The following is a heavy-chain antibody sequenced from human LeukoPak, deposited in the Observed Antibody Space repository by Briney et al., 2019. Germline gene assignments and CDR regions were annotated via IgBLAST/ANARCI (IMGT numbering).Heavy chain of an antibody. CDR1: GFPFSNYW. Sequence: GGSLRLSCAGSGFPFSNYWMAWVRQAPGKGLEWVANMKEDGGEINYVDSVKGRFTISRDNAKNSLDLQMNSLRVNDTAVYYCVRDRGYSTFDYWGQGTLVIVSS. CDR3: VRDRGYSTFDY. CDR2: MKEDGGEI. D-gene: IGHD4-23*01. V-gene: IGHV3-7*01. J-gene: IGHJ4*02.